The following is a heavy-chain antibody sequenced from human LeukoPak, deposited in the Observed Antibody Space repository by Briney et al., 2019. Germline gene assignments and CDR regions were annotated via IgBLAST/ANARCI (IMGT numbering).Heavy chain of an antibody. V-gene: IGHV1-2*04. CDR3: ARGRAARPDDAFDI. Sequence: ASVKVSCKASGYTFTGYYMHWVRQAPGQGLEWMGWINPNSGGTNYAQKFQGWVTMTRDTSISTAYMELSRLRSDDTAVYYCARGRAARPDDAFDIWGQGTMVTVSS. J-gene: IGHJ3*02. CDR2: INPNSGGT. D-gene: IGHD6-6*01. CDR1: GYTFTGYY.